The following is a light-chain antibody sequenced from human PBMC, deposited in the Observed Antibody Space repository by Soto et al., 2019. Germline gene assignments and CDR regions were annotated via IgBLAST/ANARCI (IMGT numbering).Light chain of an antibody. CDR3: QKYNSAPPIT. Sequence: DIQMTQSPSSLSASVGDRVTITCRASQGISNYLAWYQQKPGKVPKLLIFAASSLQSGVPSRFSGSGSGTDFILTISSLQPEDVATYYCQKYNSAPPITFGGGTKVEIK. CDR1: QGISNY. CDR2: AAS. V-gene: IGKV1-27*01. J-gene: IGKJ4*01.